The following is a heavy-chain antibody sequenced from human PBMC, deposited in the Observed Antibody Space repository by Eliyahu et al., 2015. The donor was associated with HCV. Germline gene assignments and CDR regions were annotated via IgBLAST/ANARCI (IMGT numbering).Heavy chain of an antibody. CDR1: GYSISSGYY. D-gene: IGHD4-23*01. Sequence: QVQLQESGPGLVKPSETLSLTCTVSGYSISSGYYWGWIRQPPGKGLEWIGSIYHSGSTYYNPSLKSRVTISVDTSKNQFSLKLSSVTAADTAVYYCARSVVKGTYFDYWGQGTLVTVSS. V-gene: IGHV4-38-2*02. CDR3: ARSVVKGTYFDY. J-gene: IGHJ4*02. CDR2: IYHSGST.